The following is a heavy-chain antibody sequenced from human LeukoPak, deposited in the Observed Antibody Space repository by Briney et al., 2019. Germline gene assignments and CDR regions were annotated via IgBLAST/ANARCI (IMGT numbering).Heavy chain of an antibody. CDR2: FDPEVDKI. J-gene: IGHJ4*02. V-gene: IGHV1-24*01. CDR1: GKRLSGLS. CDR3: ARGELVVFDY. Sequence: ASVKVSCKVSGKRLSGLSMAWVRQAPGKGLEWMGGFDPEVDKIRLAQKFQGRVTMTEDTSTDTAYMELNSLRSDDTAVYYCARGELVVFDYWGQGTRVTVSS. D-gene: IGHD3-16*01.